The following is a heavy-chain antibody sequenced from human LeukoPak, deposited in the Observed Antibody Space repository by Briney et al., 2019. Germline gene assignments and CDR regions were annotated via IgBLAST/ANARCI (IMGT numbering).Heavy chain of an antibody. Sequence: GGSLRLSCAASGFTFSSYGMHWVRQAPGKGLEWVAVISYDGSNKYYADSVKGRFTISRDNSKNTLYLQMNSLRAEDTAVYYCAGLGELSFFDYWGQGALVTVSS. CDR1: GFTFSSYG. CDR2: ISYDGSNK. D-gene: IGHD3-16*02. V-gene: IGHV3-30*03. CDR3: AGLGELSFFDY. J-gene: IGHJ4*02.